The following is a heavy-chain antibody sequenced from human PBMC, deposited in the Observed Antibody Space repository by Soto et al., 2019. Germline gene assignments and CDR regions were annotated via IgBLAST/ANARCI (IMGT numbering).Heavy chain of an antibody. CDR2: VKDMTEGGAI. Sequence: PGGSLRLSCAASGFTFTDAWMSWVRQAPGKGLEWLGRVKDMTEGGAIDYAAPVKGRFIISRDDLKKTLYLQMNSLKSEDTAVYYCATLDHGTLSDDYWGQGTLVTVPS. CDR1: GFTFTDAW. J-gene: IGHJ4*02. D-gene: IGHD6-13*01. CDR3: ATLDHGTLSDDY. V-gene: IGHV3-15*01.